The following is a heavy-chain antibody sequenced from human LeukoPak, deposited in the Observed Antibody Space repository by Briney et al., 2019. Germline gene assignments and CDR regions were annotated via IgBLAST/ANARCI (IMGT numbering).Heavy chain of an antibody. V-gene: IGHV3-15*01. CDR1: GFSICNDW. Sequence: KPGGSLRLSCAASGFSICNDWMSWVRQAPGKGLEWVARVKSRSAGETTDYAAPVKGRFTISRDDSKNTLYLQMNSLKTEDTAVYYCTLIQGWGSGSYYRDFWGQGTLVTVSS. D-gene: IGHD3-10*01. CDR3: TLIQGWGSGSYYRDF. J-gene: IGHJ4*02. CDR2: VKSRSAGETT.